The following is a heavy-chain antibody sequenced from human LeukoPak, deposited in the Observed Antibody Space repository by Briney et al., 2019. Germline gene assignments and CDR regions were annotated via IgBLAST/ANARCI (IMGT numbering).Heavy chain of an antibody. J-gene: IGHJ4*02. Sequence: GGSLRLSCAASGFTFDDYAVTWVRHAPGKGLEWVSGINWNGDTPSYADSVKGRFTISRDNAKNSLSLQMNSLRAEGTAFYYCARVGNSGSFYYFDCWGQGTLVTVSS. CDR3: ARVGNSGSFYYFDC. CDR1: GFTFDDYA. V-gene: IGHV3-20*04. CDR2: INWNGDTP. D-gene: IGHD1-26*01.